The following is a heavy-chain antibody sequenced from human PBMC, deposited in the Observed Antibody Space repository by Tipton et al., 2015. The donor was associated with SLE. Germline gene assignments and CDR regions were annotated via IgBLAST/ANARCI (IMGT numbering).Heavy chain of an antibody. V-gene: IGHV4-59*01. CDR1: GGSISSYY. J-gene: IGHJ6*02. D-gene: IGHD1-1*01. CDR3: ARVENDYYGMDV. Sequence: LRLSCTVSGGSISSYYWSWIRQPPGKGLEWIGYIYYSGSTNYNPSLKSRVTISVDTSKNQFSLKLSSVTAADTAVYYCARVENDYYGMDVWGQGTTVTVSS. CDR2: IYYSGST.